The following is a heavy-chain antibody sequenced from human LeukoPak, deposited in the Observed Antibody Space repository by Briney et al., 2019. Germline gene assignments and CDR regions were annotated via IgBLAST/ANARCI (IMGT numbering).Heavy chain of an antibody. Sequence: ASVKVSCKASGYTFTSYYMHWVRQAPGQGLEWMGIINPSGGSTSYAQKFQGRVTMTRDTSTSTVYTELSSLRSEDTAVYYCVRAGQAAAGTLFVGYWGQGTLVTVSS. CDR2: INPSGGST. CDR3: VRAGQAAAGTLFVGY. J-gene: IGHJ4*02. V-gene: IGHV1-46*01. CDR1: GYTFTSYY. D-gene: IGHD6-13*01.